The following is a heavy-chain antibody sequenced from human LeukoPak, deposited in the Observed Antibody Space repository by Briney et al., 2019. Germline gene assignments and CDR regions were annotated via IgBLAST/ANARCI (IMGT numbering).Heavy chain of an antibody. Sequence: HPSETLSLTCAVSGGSISSNNWWSWVRQPPGKGLEWIGEIYHSWSTNYNPSLKSRVTISVDKSKNQFSLKLSSVTAADTAVYYCARDSLGDSSSGGFDYWGQGTLVTVSS. CDR3: ARDSLGDSSSGGFDY. V-gene: IGHV4-4*02. CDR1: GGSISSNNW. CDR2: IYHSWST. J-gene: IGHJ4*02. D-gene: IGHD6-6*01.